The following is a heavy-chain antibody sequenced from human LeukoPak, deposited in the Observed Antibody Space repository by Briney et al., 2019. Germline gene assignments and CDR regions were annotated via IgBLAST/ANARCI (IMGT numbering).Heavy chain of an antibody. J-gene: IGHJ4*02. Sequence: GGSLRLSCAASGFTFSSYSMNWVRQAPGKGLEWVSSISSSSSYIYYADSVKGRFTISRDNAKNSLHLQMNSLRAEDTAVYYCARGDIAAAGTSYYWGQGTLVTVSS. CDR1: GFTFSSYS. CDR3: ARGDIAAAGTSYY. D-gene: IGHD6-13*01. CDR2: ISSSSSYI. V-gene: IGHV3-21*01.